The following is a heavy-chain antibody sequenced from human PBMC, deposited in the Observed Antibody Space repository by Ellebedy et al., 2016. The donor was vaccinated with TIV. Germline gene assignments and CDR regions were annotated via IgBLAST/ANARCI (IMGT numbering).Heavy chain of an antibody. J-gene: IGHJ1*01. Sequence: AASVKVSCKASGDTFNTYAISWARQAPGQGLEWMGGIIPIFGTANYAQKFQGRFTIIADESTSTVYMELSSLTSEDTAMYYCARELGDWGQGTLVTVSS. CDR1: GDTFNTYA. D-gene: IGHD3-16*01. V-gene: IGHV1-69*13. CDR3: ARELGD. CDR2: IIPIFGTA.